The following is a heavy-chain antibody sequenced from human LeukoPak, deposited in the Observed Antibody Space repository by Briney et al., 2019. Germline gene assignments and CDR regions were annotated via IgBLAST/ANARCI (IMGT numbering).Heavy chain of an antibody. CDR1: GFTFDDYG. CDR3: ARGSAVVVVAANFDY. CDR2: INWNGGST. J-gene: IGHJ4*02. Sequence: PGGSLRLSCAASGFTFDDYGMSWVRQAPGKGLEWVSGINWNGGSTGYADSVKGRFTISRDNAKNSLYLQMNSLRAEDTALYYCARGSAVVVVAANFDYWGQGTLVTVSS. V-gene: IGHV3-20*04. D-gene: IGHD2-15*01.